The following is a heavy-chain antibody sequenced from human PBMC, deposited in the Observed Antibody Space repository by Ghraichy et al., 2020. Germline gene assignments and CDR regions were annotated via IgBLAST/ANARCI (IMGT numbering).Heavy chain of an antibody. CDR1: GFTFSSFG. J-gene: IGHJ5*02. Sequence: GGSLRLSCAASGFTFSSFGMHWVRQAPGRGLEWVAVIWYDGRNKYYAESVKGRFTISRDNSRNTLYLQMNNLRVEDTALYYCLRDLRISVAGPGGWVDPWGQGTLVTVSS. V-gene: IGHV3-33*01. D-gene: IGHD6-19*01. CDR3: LRDLRISVAGPGGWVDP. CDR2: IWYDGRNK.